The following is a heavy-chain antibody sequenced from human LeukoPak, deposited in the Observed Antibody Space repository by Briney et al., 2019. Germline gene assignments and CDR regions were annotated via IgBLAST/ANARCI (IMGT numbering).Heavy chain of an antibody. V-gene: IGHV3-30*18. CDR1: GFTFSSYG. CDR3: AKDLSGYYSFDI. CDR2: ISYDGSNK. D-gene: IGHD3-9*01. Sequence: GGSLRLSCAASGFTFSSYGMHWVRQAPGKGLEWVAVISYDGSNKYYADSVKGRFTISRDNSQNTLYLQMDNLRAEDTALYYCAKDLSGYYSFDIRGQGTMVTVSS. J-gene: IGHJ3*02.